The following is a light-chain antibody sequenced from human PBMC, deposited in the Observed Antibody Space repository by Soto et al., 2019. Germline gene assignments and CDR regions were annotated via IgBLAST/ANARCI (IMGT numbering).Light chain of an antibody. CDR3: QQSRLPLT. V-gene: IGKV3D-20*01. Sequence: TTLTQSPRATATISCRASQSVSSSYVAWYQQKPRQPPRLLIYVASSRATGIPDRFSGSGSGTDFTLTSRGLAPDDFTVYCMQQSRLPLTFGQGTRLEIK. CDR1: QSVSSSY. CDR2: VAS. J-gene: IGKJ5*01.